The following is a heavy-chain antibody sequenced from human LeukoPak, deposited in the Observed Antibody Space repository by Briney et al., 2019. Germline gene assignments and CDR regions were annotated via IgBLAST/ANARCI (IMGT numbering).Heavy chain of an antibody. J-gene: IGHJ4*02. V-gene: IGHV4-34*01. CDR3: ARGQGTVTTH. CDR1: GGSISSYY. CDR2: INHSGSA. Sequence: PSETLSLTCTVSGGSISSYYWTWIRQPPGKGLEWIGEINHSGSANYNPSLKSRVTISLDTSKNQFSLKLSSVTAADTAVYYCARGQGTVTTHWGQGTLVTVSS. D-gene: IGHD4-17*01.